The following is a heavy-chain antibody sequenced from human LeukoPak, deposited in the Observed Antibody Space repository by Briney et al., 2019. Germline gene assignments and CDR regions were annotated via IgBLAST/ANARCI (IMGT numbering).Heavy chain of an antibody. V-gene: IGHV1-69*04. CDR3: ASDGYSGSYRGSYS. CDR1: GGTFSSYA. CDR2: IIPIFSIA. Sequence: SVKVSCKASGGTFSSYAISWVRQAPGQGLEWMGRIIPIFSIANYAQKFQGRVTITADKSTSTAYMELSSLRSEDTAVYYCASDGYSGSYRGSYSWGQGTLVTVSS. J-gene: IGHJ4*02. D-gene: IGHD1-26*01.